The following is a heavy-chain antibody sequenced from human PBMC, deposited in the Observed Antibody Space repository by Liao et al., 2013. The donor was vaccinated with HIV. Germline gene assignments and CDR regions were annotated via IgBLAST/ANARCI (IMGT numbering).Heavy chain of an antibody. Sequence: QVQLQQWGAGLLKPSETLSLTCAVYGGSFSGYYWSWIRQPPGKGLEWIGEINHSGSTNYNPSLKSRVTISVDTSKNQFSLKLSSVTAADTAVFYCARGRVGYCGSTSRRGSGSCYLIFDYWGQGTLVTVSS. CDR1: GGSFSGYY. V-gene: IGHV4-34*01. D-gene: IGHD2-2*01. CDR3: ARGRVGYCGSTSRRGSGSCYLIFDY. CDR2: INHSGST. J-gene: IGHJ4*02.